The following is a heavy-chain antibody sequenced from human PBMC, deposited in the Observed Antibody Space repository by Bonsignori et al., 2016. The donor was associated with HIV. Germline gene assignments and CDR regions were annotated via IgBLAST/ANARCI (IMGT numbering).Heavy chain of an antibody. Sequence: GSLRLSCAVYGGSFSGYYWSWIRQPPGKGLEWIGEINHSGSTNYNPSLKSRVTISVDTSKNQFSLKLSSVTAADTAVYYCARVVTVAALGDWGQGTLVTVSS. D-gene: IGHD6-19*01. CDR1: GGSFSGYY. CDR2: INHSGST. CDR3: ARVVTVAALGD. V-gene: IGHV4-34*01. J-gene: IGHJ4*02.